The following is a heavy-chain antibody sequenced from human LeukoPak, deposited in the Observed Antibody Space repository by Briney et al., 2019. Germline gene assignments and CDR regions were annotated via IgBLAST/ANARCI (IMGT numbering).Heavy chain of an antibody. CDR3: ARGSGSYSAIPYYYYMDV. J-gene: IGHJ6*03. D-gene: IGHD1-26*01. Sequence: GASVKVSCKASGYTFTGYYMHWVRQAPGQGLEWMGWINPNSDGTNYAQKFQGRVTMSRDTSISTAYMELSRLRADDTAVYYCARGSGSYSAIPYYYYMDVWGKGTTVSISS. CDR2: INPNSDGT. V-gene: IGHV1-2*02. CDR1: GYTFTGYY.